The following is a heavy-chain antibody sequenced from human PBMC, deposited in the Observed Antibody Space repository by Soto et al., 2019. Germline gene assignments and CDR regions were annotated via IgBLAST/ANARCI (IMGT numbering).Heavy chain of an antibody. CDR2: IIDSGGST. CDR1: GFTFSSCA. Sequence: GGSLRLSCAASGFTFSSCAMGWVRQAPGKGLEWVSDIIDSGGSTYYADSVKGRFTISRDNSKSTLYLQMNSLRAEDTALYYCAIGRSYYYYYGVYFWGQGTTVPVSS. CDR3: AIGRSYYYYYGVYF. J-gene: IGHJ6*02. V-gene: IGHV3-23*01.